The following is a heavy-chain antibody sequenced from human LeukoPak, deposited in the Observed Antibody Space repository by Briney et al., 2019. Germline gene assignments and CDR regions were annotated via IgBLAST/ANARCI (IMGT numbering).Heavy chain of an antibody. Sequence: GESLKISCKGSGYSFTSYWIGWVRQMPGKGLEWMGIIYPGDSDTRYSPSFQGQVAISADKSISTAYLQWSSLKASDTAMYYCARQLAAAGYYFDYWGQGTLVTVSS. CDR1: GYSFTSYW. CDR3: ARQLAAAGYYFDY. J-gene: IGHJ4*02. V-gene: IGHV5-51*01. D-gene: IGHD6-13*01. CDR2: IYPGDSDT.